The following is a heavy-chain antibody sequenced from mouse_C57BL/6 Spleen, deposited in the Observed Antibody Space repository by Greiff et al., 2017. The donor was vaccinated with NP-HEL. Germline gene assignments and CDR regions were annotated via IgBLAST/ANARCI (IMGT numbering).Heavy chain of an antibody. Sequence: QVQLKQPGAELVRPGSSVKLSCKASGYTFTSYWLDWVKQRPGQGLEWIGNIYPSASETHYNQKFQDKATLTVDTSSSTAYMQLSSLTSEASAVYYCARWLWDSNYWYFDVWGTGTTVTVSS. D-gene: IGHD2-5*01. J-gene: IGHJ1*03. CDR2: IYPSASET. V-gene: IGHV1-61*01. CDR3: ARWLWDSNYWYFDV. CDR1: GYTFTSYW.